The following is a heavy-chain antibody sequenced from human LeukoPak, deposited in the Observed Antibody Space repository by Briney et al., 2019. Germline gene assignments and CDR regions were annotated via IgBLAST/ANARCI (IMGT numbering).Heavy chain of an antibody. D-gene: IGHD4-11*01. J-gene: IGHJ4*02. CDR1: GFTFTTYW. V-gene: IGHV3-7*05. CDR2: IKQDGCEK. Sequence: GGSLRLSCAASGFTFTTYWMSWVRQAPGKGLEWVANIKQDGCEKYYVDSVKGRFTISRDNAKNSLYLQMNSLRAEDTAVYYCARATRGGDSNSSRWGQGTLVTVSS. CDR3: ARATRGGDSNSSR.